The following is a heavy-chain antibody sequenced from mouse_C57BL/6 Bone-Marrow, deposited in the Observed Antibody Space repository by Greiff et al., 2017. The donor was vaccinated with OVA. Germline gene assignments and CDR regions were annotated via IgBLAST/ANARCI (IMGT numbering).Heavy chain of an antibody. CDR2: INSDGGST. J-gene: IGHJ3*01. CDR1: EYEFPSYD. D-gene: IGHD2-2*01. Sequence: EVQRVESGGGLVQPGESLKLSCESTEYEFPSYDMSWVRTTPEKRLELVAAINSDGGSTYYSDTMERRFIISRDNTKRSLYLQMSSLKSGDTALYYCARYYGYDEAYWGQGTLVTVSA. CDR3: ARYYGYDEAY. V-gene: IGHV5-2*01.